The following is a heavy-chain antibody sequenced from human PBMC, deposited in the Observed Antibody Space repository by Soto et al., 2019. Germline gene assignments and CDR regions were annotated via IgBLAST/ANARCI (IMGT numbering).Heavy chain of an antibody. CDR1: GFDFSRYG. CDR2: ILYDGSTK. CDR3: ARLKLVAGRNRFDP. D-gene: IGHD6-19*01. V-gene: IGHV3-33*01. Sequence: QVQLVESGGGVVQPGRSLRLSCEASGFDFSRYGMHWVRQAPGKGLEGVSVILYDGSTKYYADSVKGRFTVSRDNSRNTLYLQMNSLRDEDTAVYYCARLKLVAGRNRFDPWGQGTLVTVSS. J-gene: IGHJ5*02.